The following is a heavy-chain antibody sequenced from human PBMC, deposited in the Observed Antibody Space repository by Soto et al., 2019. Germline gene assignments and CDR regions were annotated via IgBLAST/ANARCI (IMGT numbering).Heavy chain of an antibody. V-gene: IGHV4-34*01. CDR1: GGSFSGYY. CDR2: INHSGST. CDR3: ARAHRYTAWFDP. D-gene: IGHD1-20*01. J-gene: IGHJ5*02. Sequence: SETLSLTCAVYGGSFSGYYWSWIRQPPGKGLEWIGEINHSGSTNYNPSLRSRVTISVDTSKNQFSLKLSSVTAADTAVYYCARAHRYTAWFDPWGQGTLVTVSS.